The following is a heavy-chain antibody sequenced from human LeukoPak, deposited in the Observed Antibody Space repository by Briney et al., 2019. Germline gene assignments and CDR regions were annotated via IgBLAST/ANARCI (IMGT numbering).Heavy chain of an antibody. CDR1: GYTFTGYY. D-gene: IGHD3-16*01. CDR3: ARDQAPRMITFGGPRRWFDP. J-gene: IGHJ5*02. Sequence: GASVKVSCKASGYTFTGYYMHWVRQAPGQGLEWMGWINPNSGGTNYAQKFQGRVTMTRDTSISTAYMELSRLRSDDTAGYYCARDQAPRMITFGGPRRWFDPWGQGTLVTVSS. CDR2: INPNSGGT. V-gene: IGHV1-2*02.